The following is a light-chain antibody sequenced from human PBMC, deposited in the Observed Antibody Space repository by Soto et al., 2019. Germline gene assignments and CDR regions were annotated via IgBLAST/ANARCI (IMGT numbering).Light chain of an antibody. Sequence: DIQITQSPSSLSASVGDRVTITCRASQGISTYLNWYQQKPGKAPKLLIYAASSLQSGVPSRFSGSGSGTEFTLTISSLQPEDFATYYCQQLNSYPLTFGGGTKVDI. CDR1: QGISTY. CDR2: AAS. J-gene: IGKJ4*01. V-gene: IGKV1-17*01. CDR3: QQLNSYPLT.